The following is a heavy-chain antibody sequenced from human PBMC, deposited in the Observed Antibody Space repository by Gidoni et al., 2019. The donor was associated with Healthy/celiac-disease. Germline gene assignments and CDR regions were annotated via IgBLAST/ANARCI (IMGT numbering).Heavy chain of an antibody. D-gene: IGHD3-16*02. Sequence: VQLQQWGAGLLKPSETLSLTCAVYGGSFSGFYWSWIRQPPGQGLEWIGEINHSGSTNYNPSVKSRVTISVDKSKNQFSLKLSSVTAEDTAVYYCARGRGGVIVHFDYWGQGTLVTVSS. CDR3: ARGRGGVIVHFDY. J-gene: IGHJ4*02. CDR2: INHSGST. CDR1: GGSFSGFY. V-gene: IGHV4-34*01.